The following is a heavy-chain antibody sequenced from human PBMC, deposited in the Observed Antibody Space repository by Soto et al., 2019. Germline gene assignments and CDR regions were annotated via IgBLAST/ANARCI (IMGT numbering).Heavy chain of an antibody. J-gene: IGHJ5*02. CDR2: IYYSGST. Sequence: SETLSLTCTVSGGSISSGDYYWSWIRQPPGKGLEWIGYIYYSGSTYYNPSLKSRVTISVDTSKNQFALKLSSVTAADTAVYYCARQEPAARAHNWFDPWGQGTLVTVSS. D-gene: IGHD2-2*01. CDR1: GGSISSGDYY. V-gene: IGHV4-30-4*01. CDR3: ARQEPAARAHNWFDP.